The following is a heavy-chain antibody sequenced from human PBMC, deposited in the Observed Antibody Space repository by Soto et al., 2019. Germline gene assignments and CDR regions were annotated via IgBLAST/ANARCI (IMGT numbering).Heavy chain of an antibody. V-gene: IGHV3-30-3*01. Sequence: QVQLVESGGGVVQPGRSLRLSCAASGFTFSHYAIHWVRQAPGKGLEWVSVLASSGANEWYADSVKGRFTISRDHSKNTLFMQMNSRRAEETAVYYCARTEYNKKDAVDSWGRGKRVSVPS. J-gene: IGHJ3*02. CDR2: LASSGANE. CDR3: ARTEYNKKDAVDS. CDR1: GFTFSHYA. D-gene: IGHD1-20*01.